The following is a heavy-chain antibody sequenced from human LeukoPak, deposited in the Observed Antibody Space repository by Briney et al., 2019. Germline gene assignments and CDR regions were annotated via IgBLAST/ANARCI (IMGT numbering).Heavy chain of an antibody. J-gene: IGHJ4*02. V-gene: IGHV3-30*04. Sequence: GRSLRLSCAASGFTFGSYAMHWVRQAPGKGLEWVAVISYDGSNKYYADSVKGRFTISRDNSKNTLYLQMNSLRAEDTAVYYCARGVRGSYWVYWGQGTLVTVSS. CDR3: ARGVRGSYWVY. CDR1: GFTFGSYA. CDR2: ISYDGSNK. D-gene: IGHD1-26*01.